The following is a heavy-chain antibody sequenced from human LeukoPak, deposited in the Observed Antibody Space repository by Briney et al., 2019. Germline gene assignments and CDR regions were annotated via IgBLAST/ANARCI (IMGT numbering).Heavy chain of an antibody. J-gene: IGHJ5*02. CDR3: ARDLLLYCSGGSCPFDP. D-gene: IGHD2-15*01. Sequence: ASVKVSRKASGYTLTGYYMHWVRQAPGQGLEWMGWINPNSGGTNYAQKFQGRVTMTRDTSISTAYMGLSRLRSDDTAVYYCARDLLLYCSGGSCPFDPWGQGTLVTVSS. CDR2: INPNSGGT. V-gene: IGHV1-2*02. CDR1: GYTLTGYY.